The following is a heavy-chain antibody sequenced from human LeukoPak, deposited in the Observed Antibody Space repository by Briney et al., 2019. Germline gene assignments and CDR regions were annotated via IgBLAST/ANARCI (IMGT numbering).Heavy chain of an antibody. D-gene: IGHD5-12*01. CDR2: INSDGSST. CDR1: GFTFSNYW. J-gene: IGHJ4*02. CDR3: ARGGFGGYDSNFDY. V-gene: IGHV3-74*01. Sequence: GSLRLSCGASGFTFSNYWMHWVRQGPGKELVWISRINSDGSSTGYADSVKGRFTISRDNPKNTLYLQMNSLRAEDTALYYCARGGFGGYDSNFDYWGQGTLVTVSS.